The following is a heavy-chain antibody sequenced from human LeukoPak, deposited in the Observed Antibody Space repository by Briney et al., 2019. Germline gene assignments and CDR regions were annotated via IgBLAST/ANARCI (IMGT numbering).Heavy chain of an antibody. J-gene: IGHJ5*02. Sequence: ASVKVSCKASGYTFTGYFLHWVRQAPGQGLEWMGWIHPNTGGPNYAQKFQGRVTMTRDTSINTAFMELSRLTSDDTAVYYCARKGEQYGDDDHWGQGTLVTVSS. V-gene: IGHV1-2*02. CDR2: IHPNTGGP. CDR3: ARKGEQYGDDDH. CDR1: GYTFTGYF. D-gene: IGHD4-17*01.